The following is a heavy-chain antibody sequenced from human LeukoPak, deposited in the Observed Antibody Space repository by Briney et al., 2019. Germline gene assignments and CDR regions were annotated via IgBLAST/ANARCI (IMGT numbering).Heavy chain of an antibody. CDR3: ARDLLLWSGELSGDSDY. Sequence: GGSLRLSCAASGFTFSAYDMHWVRQTTGKGLEWVSGIGPPGDTFYPGSVKGRFTISRDNSKNTLHLQMNSLRAEDTAVYYCARDLLLWSGELSGDSDYWGQGTLVTVSS. CDR1: GFTFSAYD. V-gene: IGHV3-13*04. J-gene: IGHJ4*02. CDR2: IGPPGDT. D-gene: IGHD3-10*01.